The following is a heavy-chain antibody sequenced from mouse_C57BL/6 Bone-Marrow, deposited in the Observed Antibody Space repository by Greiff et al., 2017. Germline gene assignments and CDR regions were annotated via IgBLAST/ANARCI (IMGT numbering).Heavy chain of an antibody. J-gene: IGHJ2*01. CDR1: GFNIKDDY. CDR2: IDPEIGDT. Sequence: VQLQQSGAELVRPGASVKLSCTASGFNIKDDYIHWVKQRPEQGLEWIGWIDPEIGDTEYASKFQGKATITSDTSYNTAYLQLSSLTSEDTAVYYCSSVDGNYFDFWGQGTPLTVAS. D-gene: IGHD2-3*01. CDR3: SSVDGNYFDF. V-gene: IGHV14-4*01.